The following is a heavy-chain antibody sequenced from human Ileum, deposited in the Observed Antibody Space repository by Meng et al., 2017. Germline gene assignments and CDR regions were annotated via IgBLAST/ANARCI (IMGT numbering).Heavy chain of an antibody. D-gene: IGHD3-10*01. CDR2: INPGGGTT. CDR3: AKAYTSSSPFDY. CDR1: GFTLTRDY. V-gene: IGHV1-46*01. J-gene: IGHJ4*02. Sequence: QVRLVQSGTEVKKPGASGQISCETSGFTLTRDYMHWVRQAPGQAPEWMGLINPGGGTTRYAQKFQGRVIMTRDTSTSTVYVELSGLRSDDTAVYYCAKAYTSSSPFDYWGQGTLVTVSS.